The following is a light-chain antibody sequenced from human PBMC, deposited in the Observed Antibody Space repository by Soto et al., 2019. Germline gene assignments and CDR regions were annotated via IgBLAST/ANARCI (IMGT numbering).Light chain of an antibody. Sequence: QSALTQPPSASVSPGQSVTISCTGTSSDVGAYNYVSWYQQYPGIAPKLMIYEVSKRPSGVPDRFSGSKSGKTASLTVSGLQPEDEADYYCTSYAGSNIWVFGGGTKLTVL. CDR2: EVS. CDR3: TSYAGSNIWV. V-gene: IGLV2-8*01. J-gene: IGLJ3*02. CDR1: SSDVGAYNY.